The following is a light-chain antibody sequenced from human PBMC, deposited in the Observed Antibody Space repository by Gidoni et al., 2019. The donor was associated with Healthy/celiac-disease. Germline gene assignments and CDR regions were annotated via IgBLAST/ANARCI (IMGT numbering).Light chain of an antibody. CDR2: QDS. CDR3: QAWDSSTVV. V-gene: IGLV3-1*01. Sequence: SYELTQPPSVSVAPGQTASITRSGDKLGDTYACWYQQKPGQYPVLVIYQDSKRPSGIPERFSGSNSGNTATLTIRGTQAMAEAYYYWQAWDSSTVVFGGGTKLTVL. J-gene: IGLJ2*01. CDR1: KLGDTY.